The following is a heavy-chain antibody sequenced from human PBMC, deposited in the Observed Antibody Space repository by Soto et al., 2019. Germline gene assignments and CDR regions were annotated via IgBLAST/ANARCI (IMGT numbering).Heavy chain of an antibody. CDR1: GFTFSNYA. Sequence: EVQLLESGGGLVLPGGSLRLSCAASGFTFSNYAMSWVRQAPGKGLEWVATITGDGGSTYYADSVKGRFSISRDKSKNTVSLQMNSLRVEDTAVYYCAKDLRKTSNDFWSGYYTGIYAMDVWRQGTTVTVSS. D-gene: IGHD3-3*01. V-gene: IGHV3-23*01. J-gene: IGHJ6*02. CDR2: ITGDGGST. CDR3: AKDLRKTSNDFWSGYYTGIYAMDV.